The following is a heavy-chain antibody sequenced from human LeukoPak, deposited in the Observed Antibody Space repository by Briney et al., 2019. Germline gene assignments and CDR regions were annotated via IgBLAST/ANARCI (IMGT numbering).Heavy chain of an antibody. CDR2: INPNSGGT. CDR3: AREYVSIGVVVPAAPDY. J-gene: IGHJ4*02. V-gene: IGHV1-2*02. D-gene: IGHD2-2*01. CDR1: GGTFSSYA. Sequence: ASVKVSCKASGGTFSSYAINWVRQAPGQGLEWMGWINPNSGGTNYAQKFQGRVTMTRDTSISTAYMELSRLRSDDTAVYYCAREYVSIGVVVPAAPDYWGQGTLVTVSS.